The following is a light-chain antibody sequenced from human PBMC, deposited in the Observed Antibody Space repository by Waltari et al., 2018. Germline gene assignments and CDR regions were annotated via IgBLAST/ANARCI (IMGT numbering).Light chain of an antibody. V-gene: IGKV1-5*03. CDR1: QSISSW. J-gene: IGKJ4*01. Sequence: DIQMTQPPSTLSASVGDRVTITCRASQSISSWLAWYQQKPGKAPKLLMYMTSSLESGVPSRFSGSGSGTEFTLTISSLQPDDFATYYCQQYNNYPITFGGGTKVEIK. CDR2: MTS. CDR3: QQYNNYPIT.